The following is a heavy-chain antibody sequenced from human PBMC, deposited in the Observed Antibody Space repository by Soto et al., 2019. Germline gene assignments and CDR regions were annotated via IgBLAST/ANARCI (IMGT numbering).Heavy chain of an antibody. CDR2: ISRDGRNT. V-gene: IGHV3-23*01. CDR1: GFRIGDYA. D-gene: IGHD3-9*01. CDR3: AKDPSTGPSDY. J-gene: IGHJ4*02. Sequence: VHLLQPGGELVQPGGSLRLSCVPSGFRIGDYALNWVRQTPLKGLEWVSTISRDGRNTHYADSVRGRFTISRDLSTNVLYLQMNSLSPDDAAMYYCAKDPSTGPSDYWGQGTLVPVSS.